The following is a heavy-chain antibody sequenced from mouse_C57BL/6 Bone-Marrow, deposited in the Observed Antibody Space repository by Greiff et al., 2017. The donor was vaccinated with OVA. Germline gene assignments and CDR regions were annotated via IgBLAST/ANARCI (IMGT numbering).Heavy chain of an antibody. CDR3: ARPLLSTTVVARYFDI. J-gene: IGHJ1*03. Sequence: QVQLQQPGAELVKPGASVKLSCKASGYTFTSYWMHWVKQRPGQGLEWIGMIHPNSGSTNYNEKFKSKATLTVDKSSSTAYMQLSSLTSEDSAVYYCARPLLSTTVVARYFDIWGTGTTVTVSS. CDR1: GYTFTSYW. V-gene: IGHV1-64*01. D-gene: IGHD1-1*01. CDR2: IHPNSGST.